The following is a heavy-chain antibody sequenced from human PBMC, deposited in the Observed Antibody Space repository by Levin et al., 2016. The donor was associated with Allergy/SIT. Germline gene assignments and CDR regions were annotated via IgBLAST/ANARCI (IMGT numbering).Heavy chain of an antibody. V-gene: IGHV3-23*01. CDR3: AKPYDDSIFGVVTYDY. CDR2: ISGSGGST. D-gene: IGHD3-3*01. J-gene: IGHJ4*02. Sequence: GGSLRLSCAASGFTFSSYAMSWVRQAPGKGLEWVSAISGSGGSTYYADSVKGRFTISRDNSKNTLYLQMNSLRAEDTAVYYCAKPYDDSIFGVVTYDYWGQGTLVTVSS. CDR1: GFTFSSYA.